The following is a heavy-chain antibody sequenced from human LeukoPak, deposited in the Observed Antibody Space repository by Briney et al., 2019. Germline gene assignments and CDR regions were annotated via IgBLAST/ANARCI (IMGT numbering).Heavy chain of an antibody. CDR3: AGGRWLQLGHFDY. J-gene: IGHJ4*02. V-gene: IGHV3-7*04. CDR2: IKQDGSEK. CDR1: GFTFSSYW. Sequence: PGGSLRLSCAASGFTFSSYWVSWVRQAPGKGLEWVANIKQDGSEKYYVDFVKGRFTISRDNAKNSLYLQMNSLRAEDTAVYYCAGGRWLQLGHFDYWGQGTLVTVSS. D-gene: IGHD5-24*01.